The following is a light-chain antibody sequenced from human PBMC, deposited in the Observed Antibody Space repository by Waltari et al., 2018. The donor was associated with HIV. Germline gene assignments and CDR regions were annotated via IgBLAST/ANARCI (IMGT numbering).Light chain of an antibody. CDR1: PGLNVGTYR. CDR3: MIWHSSAVV. V-gene: IGLV5-45*03. Sequence: QPVLTQPSSLSASPGASASLTCTLRPGLNVGTYRIYWYHPKPGSPPQYLLRYKSDSDKQQGSGVPSRFSGSKDASANAGILLISGLQSEDEADYYCMIWHSSAVVFGGGTKLTVL. CDR2: YKSDSDK. J-gene: IGLJ2*01.